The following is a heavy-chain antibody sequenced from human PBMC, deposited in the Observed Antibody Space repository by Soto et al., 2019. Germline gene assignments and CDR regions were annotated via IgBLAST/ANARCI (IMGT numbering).Heavy chain of an antibody. CDR3: GEIPPSWSVYQPIDFFNI. D-gene: IGHD3-3*01. CDR1: GFTFSSYW. CDR2: IKQDGSEK. V-gene: IGHV3-7*01. J-gene: IGHJ3*02. Sequence: GGSLRLSCAASGFTFSSYWMSWVRQAPGKGLEWVANIKQDGSEKYYVDSVKGRFTISRDNAKNSLYLQMNSLRAEDTAVYYCGEIPPSWSVYQPIDFFNIGAKGKMVTVSS.